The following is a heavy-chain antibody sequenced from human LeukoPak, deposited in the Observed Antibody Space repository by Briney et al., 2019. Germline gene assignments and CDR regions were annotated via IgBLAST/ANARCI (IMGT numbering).Heavy chain of an antibody. D-gene: IGHD6-13*01. CDR1: GFTFSSYG. CDR2: ISYDGSNK. CDR3: AKFGSSSWTRWFDP. Sequence: GGSLRLSCAASGFTFSSYGMHWVRQAPGKGLEWVAVISYDGSNKYYADSVKGRFTISRDNSRNILYLQMNSLRAEDTAIYYCAKFGSSSWTRWFDPWGQGTLVTVSS. J-gene: IGHJ5*02. V-gene: IGHV3-30*18.